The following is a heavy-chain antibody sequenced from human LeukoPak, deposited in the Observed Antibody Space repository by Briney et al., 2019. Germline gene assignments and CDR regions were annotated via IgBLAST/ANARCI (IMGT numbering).Heavy chain of an antibody. Sequence: ASVKVSCKASGYTFTGYYMHWVRQAPGQGLEWMGIINPSGGSTSYAQKFQGRVTMTRDTSTSTVYMELSSLRSEDTAVYYCARAFHIAVAGTYWGQGTLVTVSS. CDR3: ARAFHIAVAGTY. D-gene: IGHD6-19*01. J-gene: IGHJ4*02. CDR2: INPSGGST. V-gene: IGHV1-46*01. CDR1: GYTFTGYY.